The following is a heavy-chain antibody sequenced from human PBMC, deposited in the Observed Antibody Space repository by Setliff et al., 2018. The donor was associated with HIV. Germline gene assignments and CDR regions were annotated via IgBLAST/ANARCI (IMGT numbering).Heavy chain of an antibody. Sequence: SETRSLTCIVSGDSFTDNYWTWIRQPPGKVIEWIGSIYHSWTTYYNPSLKSRVTISVDTSKNQFSLKLNSVTAAATAVYYCGGNGYYSIDYWGQGTLVTVSS. D-gene: IGHD3-22*01. J-gene: IGHJ4*02. CDR2: IYHSWTT. V-gene: IGHV4-38-2*02. CDR1: GDSFTDNY. CDR3: GGNGYYSIDY.